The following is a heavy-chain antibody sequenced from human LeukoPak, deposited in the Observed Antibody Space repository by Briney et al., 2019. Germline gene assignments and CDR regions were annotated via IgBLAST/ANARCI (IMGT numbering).Heavy chain of an antibody. J-gene: IGHJ5*02. V-gene: IGHV1-46*01. D-gene: IGHD3-16*02. CDR1: GYSFTSHY. Sequence: ASVKVSCKASGYSFTSHYMHWVRQAPGQGLEWMGLINPSGSSTLYAQKFQGRVTMTRDMSTTTDYMELSSLRSEDTAVYYCARDNSVGDIAWWFDPWGQGTLVSVSS. CDR3: ARDNSVGDIAWWFDP. CDR2: INPSGSST.